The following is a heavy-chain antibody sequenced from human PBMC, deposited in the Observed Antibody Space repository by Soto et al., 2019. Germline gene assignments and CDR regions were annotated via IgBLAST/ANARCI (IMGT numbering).Heavy chain of an antibody. V-gene: IGHV1-2*02. J-gene: IGHJ6*02. CDR1: GGTFSSYA. CDR3: ARGVLVRGVIMQPYYYYGMDV. D-gene: IGHD3-10*01. CDR2: INPNSGST. Sequence: ASVKVSCKASGGTFSSYAISWVRQAPGQGLEWMGWINPNSGSTNYAQKFQGRVTMTRDTSISTAYMELSRLRSDDTAVYYCARGVLVRGVIMQPYYYYGMDVWGQGTTVTVSS.